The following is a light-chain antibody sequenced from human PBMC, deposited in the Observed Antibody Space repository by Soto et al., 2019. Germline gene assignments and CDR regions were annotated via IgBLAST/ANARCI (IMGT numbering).Light chain of an antibody. CDR3: QQYVT. Sequence: DIQMTQSPSSLSASVGDRVTITCQASQDISNYLNWYQQKPGKAPKLLIYDASNLETGVPSRFSGSGSGTDFTFTISSLQPEDIATYYCQQYVTFGQGNKV. V-gene: IGKV1-33*01. CDR1: QDISNY. CDR2: DAS. J-gene: IGKJ1*01.